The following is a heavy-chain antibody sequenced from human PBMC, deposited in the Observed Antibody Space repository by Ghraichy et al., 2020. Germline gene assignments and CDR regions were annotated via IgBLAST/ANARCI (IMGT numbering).Heavy chain of an antibody. J-gene: IGHJ6*02. CDR2: IWFDGSKK. CDR1: GFTFSSYG. V-gene: IGHV3-33*01. D-gene: IGHD2-2*01. Sequence: GGSLRLSCAASGFTFSSYGVHWVRQAPGKGLEWVAVIWFDGSKKLYADSVKGRFTISRDNSKSTLYLQMNSLRAEDTALYYCAREIIPAAPTPFYYHGMDVWGQGTAVTVSS. CDR3: AREIIPAAPTPFYYHGMDV.